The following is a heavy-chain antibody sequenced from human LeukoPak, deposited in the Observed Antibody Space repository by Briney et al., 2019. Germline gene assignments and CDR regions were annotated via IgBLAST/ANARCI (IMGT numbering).Heavy chain of an antibody. CDR2: ISGSGDTA. D-gene: IGHD6-19*01. V-gene: IGHV3-23*01. J-gene: IGHJ4*02. CDR3: AKDFGSAWSRLFY. Sequence: GGSLRLSCAASGFTFSSYAMSWVRQAPGKGLEWVSAISGSGDTAYYADPVKGRFSISRDNSKNTLSLQMHTLRAEDTAVYFCAKDFGSAWSRLFYWGQGTLVTVSP. CDR1: GFTFSSYA.